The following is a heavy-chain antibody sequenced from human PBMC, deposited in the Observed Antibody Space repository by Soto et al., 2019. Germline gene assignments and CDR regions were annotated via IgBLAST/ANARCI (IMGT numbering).Heavy chain of an antibody. CDR2: IYHSGST. J-gene: IGHJ5*02. Sequence: QLQLQESGSGLVKPSQTLSLTCAVSGGSISSGGYSWSWIRQPPGKGLEWIGYIYHSGSTYYNPSLKSRLNIAVDRTKDQFSLELSSVTAADTAVYYCARVPSPWGQGTLVTVSS. CDR1: GGSISSGGYS. V-gene: IGHV4-30-2*01. CDR3: ARVPSP.